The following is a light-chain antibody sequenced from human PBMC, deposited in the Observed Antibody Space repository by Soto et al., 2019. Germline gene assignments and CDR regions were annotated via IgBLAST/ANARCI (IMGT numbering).Light chain of an antibody. CDR3: NQYVSSWK. CDR2: GAS. J-gene: IGKJ1*01. Sequence: EIVLTQSPVTPSLSPVERANLSRSASQSVSSTYVAWYQQKSGQAPRLLIYGASSRATGIPDRFSGSGSGTDFTLTISRLEPEDFAVYYCNQYVSSWKCGQGNKGDIK. V-gene: IGKV3-20*01. CDR1: QSVSSTY.